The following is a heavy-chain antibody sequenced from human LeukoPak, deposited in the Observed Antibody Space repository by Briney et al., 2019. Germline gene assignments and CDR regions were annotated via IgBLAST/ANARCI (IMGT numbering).Heavy chain of an antibody. CDR1: GFTFSSYW. CDR2: INHNGNVN. V-gene: IGHV3-7*01. J-gene: IGHJ4*02. CDR3: ARDHYYDSSGYPHY. Sequence: GGSLRLSCAASGFTFSSYWMNWARQAPGKGLEWVASINHNGNVNYYVDSVKGRFTISRDNAKNSLYLQMNSLRAEDTAVYYCARDHYYDSSGYPHYWGQGTLVTVSS. D-gene: IGHD3-22*01.